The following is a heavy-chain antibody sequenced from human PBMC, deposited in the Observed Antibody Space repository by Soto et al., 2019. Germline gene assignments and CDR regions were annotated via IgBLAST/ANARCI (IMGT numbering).Heavy chain of an antibody. J-gene: IGHJ6*02. Sequence: SETLSLTCTVSGDSISSDYYHWTWIRQSPGKGLEWIGYIHHSGSILYNPSLKSRVTISVDTSKNQFSLHLSSVTAADTAVYLCAREDDGGDSLDVWGQGTTVTVSS. CDR2: IHHSGSI. CDR1: GDSISSDYYH. CDR3: AREDDGGDSLDV. V-gene: IGHV4-30-4*08. D-gene: IGHD2-21*02.